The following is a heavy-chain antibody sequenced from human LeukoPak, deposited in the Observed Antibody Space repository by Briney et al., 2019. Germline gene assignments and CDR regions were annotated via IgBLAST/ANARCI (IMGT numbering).Heavy chain of an antibody. D-gene: IGHD3-9*01. CDR1: GYTFTSYD. CDR2: MNPNSGNT. CDR3: ARTYDILTGYHDY. J-gene: IGHJ4*02. V-gene: IGHV1-8*01. Sequence: ASVKVSCKASGYTFTSYDINWVRQATGQGLEWMGWMNPNSGNTGYAQKSQGRVTMTRNTSISTAYMELSSLGSEDTAVYYCARTYDILTGYHDYWGQGTLVTVSS.